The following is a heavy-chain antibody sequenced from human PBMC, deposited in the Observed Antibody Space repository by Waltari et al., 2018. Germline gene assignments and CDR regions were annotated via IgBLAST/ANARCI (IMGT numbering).Heavy chain of an antibody. Sequence: QVQLVQSGAEVKKPGASVRVSCKESGYTFTGYYMHWVRQAPGKGLEWMGRINPNSGGTNYAQKFQGRVTMTRDTSTSTAYMELSRLRSDDTAVYYCARGRDVYHSTFDYWGQGTLVTVSS. V-gene: IGHV1-2*02. J-gene: IGHJ4*02. CDR1: GYTFTGYY. CDR3: ARGRDVYHSTFDY. D-gene: IGHD2-15*01. CDR2: INPNSGGT.